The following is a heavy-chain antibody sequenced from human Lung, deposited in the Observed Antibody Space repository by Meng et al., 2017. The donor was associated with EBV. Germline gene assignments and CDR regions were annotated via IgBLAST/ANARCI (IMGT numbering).Heavy chain of an antibody. CDR2: INHSGST. CDR1: GGSFSGYY. J-gene: IGHJ4*02. Sequence: VPVQKGGAGLLRPLGTLSLPCAVYGGSFSGYYWSWIRQPPGKGLEWIGEINHSGSTNYNPSLKSRVTISVDTSKNQFSLKLSSVTAADTAVYYCAVTRYCSGGSCFDYWGQGTLVTVSS. CDR3: AVTRYCSGGSCFDY. D-gene: IGHD2-15*01. V-gene: IGHV4-34*01.